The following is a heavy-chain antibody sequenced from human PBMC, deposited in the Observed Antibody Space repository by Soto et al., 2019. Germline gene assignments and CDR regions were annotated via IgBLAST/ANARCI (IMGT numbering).Heavy chain of an antibody. CDR1: GFTFSTYS. V-gene: IGHV3-21*01. Sequence: GGSLRLSCVGSGFTFSTYSINWVRQAPGKGLEWVSSISSRSDIYYADSVRGRFTISRDNAKNSVSLQMNSLRAEDTAVYYCAREYTAWPLAYGLDVWGQGTTVTVS. D-gene: IGHD2-2*02. J-gene: IGHJ6*02. CDR2: ISSRSDI. CDR3: AREYTAWPLAYGLDV.